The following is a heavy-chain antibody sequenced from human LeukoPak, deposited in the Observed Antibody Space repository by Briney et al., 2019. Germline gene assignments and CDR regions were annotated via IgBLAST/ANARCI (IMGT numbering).Heavy chain of an antibody. CDR2: ISSSSSTI. D-gene: IGHD3-22*01. J-gene: IGHJ4*02. CDR1: GFPFSSYG. Sequence: GGSLRLSCAASGFPFSSYGMNWVRQAPGKGLEWVSYISSSSSTIYYADSVKGRFTISRDNAKNSLYLQMNSLRAEDTAVYYCARGEYYYDSSGYYYPLDYWGQGTLVTVSS. V-gene: IGHV3-48*04. CDR3: ARGEYYYDSSGYYYPLDY.